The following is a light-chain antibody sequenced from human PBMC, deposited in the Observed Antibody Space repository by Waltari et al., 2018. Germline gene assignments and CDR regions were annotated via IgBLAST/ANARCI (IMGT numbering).Light chain of an antibody. CDR3: QSYDSSLSGVI. Sequence: QSVLTQPPSFSGPPGQRITNPFTGTSANIGAGYYVHWYLQLPGTAPKLLILGNNNRPSGVPGRFSASKSDTSASLAITGLQAEDEADYYCQSYDSSLSGVIFGGGTKLTVL. J-gene: IGLJ2*01. CDR1: SANIGAGYY. CDR2: GNN. V-gene: IGLV1-40*01.